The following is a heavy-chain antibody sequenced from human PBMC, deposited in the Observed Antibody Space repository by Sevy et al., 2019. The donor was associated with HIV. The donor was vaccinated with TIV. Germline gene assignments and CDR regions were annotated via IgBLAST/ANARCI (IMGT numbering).Heavy chain of an antibody. Sequence: GGSLRLSCTASGFTVSSNYMSWVRQAPGKGLEWVSVLYSGGSTYYADSVKGRFTISRDNSKNTLYLQMNSLRAEDTAVYYCARVTVRGFDHWGQGTLVTVSS. D-gene: IGHD3-10*01. CDR3: ARVTVRGFDH. CDR1: GFTVSSNY. V-gene: IGHV3-53*01. CDR2: LYSGGST. J-gene: IGHJ4*02.